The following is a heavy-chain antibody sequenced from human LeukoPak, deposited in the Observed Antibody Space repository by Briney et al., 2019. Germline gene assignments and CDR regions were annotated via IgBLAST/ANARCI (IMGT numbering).Heavy chain of an antibody. CDR2: IYYSGST. D-gene: IGHD2-21*01. CDR3: ARLDPYGAFDI. V-gene: IGHV4-39*01. Sequence: SETLSLTCTVSGGSISSSSYYWGWIRQPPGKGLEWIGSIYYSGSTYYNPSLKSRVTISVDTSKNQFPLKLSSVTAADTAVYYCARLDPYGAFDIWGQGTMVTVSS. J-gene: IGHJ3*02. CDR1: GGSISSSSYY.